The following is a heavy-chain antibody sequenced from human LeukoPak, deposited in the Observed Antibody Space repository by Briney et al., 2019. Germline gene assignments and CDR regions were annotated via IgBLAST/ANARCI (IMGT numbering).Heavy chain of an antibody. CDR3: ARHVFLNTYGYFDY. CDR1: GGSISSYY. J-gene: IGHJ4*02. CDR2: IYTSGST. V-gene: IGHV4-4*07. D-gene: IGHD3-10*01. Sequence: SETLSLTCTVSGGSISSYYWSSIRQPAGKGLEWIGRIYTSGSTNYNPSLKSRVTMSVDTSKNQFSLKLSSVTAADTAVYYCARHVFLNTYGYFDYWGQGTLVTVSS.